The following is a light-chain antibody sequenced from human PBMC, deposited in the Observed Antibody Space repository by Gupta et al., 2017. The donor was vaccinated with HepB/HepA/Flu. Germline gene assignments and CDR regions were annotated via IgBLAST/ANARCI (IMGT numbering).Light chain of an antibody. Sequence: SVLTQPPSVSAAPGQKVTISCSGSSSNIGNNYVSWYQQLPGTAPKLLIYDNNKRPSGIPDRFSGSKSGTSATLGITGLQTGEEADYYCGTWDSSLRGVFGGGTKLTVL. CDR2: DNN. CDR3: GTWDSSLRGV. V-gene: IGLV1-51*01. J-gene: IGLJ3*02. CDR1: SSNIGNNY.